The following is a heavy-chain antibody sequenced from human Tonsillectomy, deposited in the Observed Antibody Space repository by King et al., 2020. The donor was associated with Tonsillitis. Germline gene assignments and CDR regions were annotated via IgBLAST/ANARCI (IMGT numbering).Heavy chain of an antibody. CDR2: ISGSGNNT. J-gene: IGHJ4*02. CDR3: AKDRIGRWGY. Sequence: VQLVESGGGLVQPGGSLRLSCAASGFTFNTYAMSWVRQAPGKGLEWVSAISGSGNNTYYTDSVKGRFTISRDNSKNTLYLQMNSLRAEDTAVYYCAKDRIGRWGYWGQGTLVTVSS. D-gene: IGHD4-23*01. V-gene: IGHV3-23*04. CDR1: GFTFNTYA.